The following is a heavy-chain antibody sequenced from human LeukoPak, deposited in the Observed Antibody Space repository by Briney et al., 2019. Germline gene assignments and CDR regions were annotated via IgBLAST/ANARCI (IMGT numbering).Heavy chain of an antibody. Sequence: ASEKVSCKASGYTFTSYDISWVRQAPGQGLEWMGWIRAYSGSTNYAQKLQGRVTMTTDTSTSTVYMELRSLRSDDTAVYYCARDPPFLGPQLLWFGAPDAFDIWGQGTMVTVSS. D-gene: IGHD3-10*01. J-gene: IGHJ3*02. CDR1: GYTFTSYD. CDR3: ARDPPFLGPQLLWFGAPDAFDI. CDR2: IRAYSGST. V-gene: IGHV1-18*01.